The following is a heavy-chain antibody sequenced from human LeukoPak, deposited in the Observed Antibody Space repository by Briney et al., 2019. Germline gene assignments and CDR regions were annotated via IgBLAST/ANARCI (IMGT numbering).Heavy chain of an antibody. CDR2: MNPNSGNT. V-gene: IGHV1-8*03. Sequence: GASVKVSCKASGYTFTSYDINWVRQSTGQGLEWMGWMNPNSGNTGYAQKFQGRVTITRNTSISTAYMELSSLRSEDTAVYYCARLAYCGGDCYDSLWYFDYWGQGTLVTVSS. CDR3: ARLAYCGGDCYDSLWYFDY. J-gene: IGHJ4*02. D-gene: IGHD2-21*01. CDR1: GYTFTSYD.